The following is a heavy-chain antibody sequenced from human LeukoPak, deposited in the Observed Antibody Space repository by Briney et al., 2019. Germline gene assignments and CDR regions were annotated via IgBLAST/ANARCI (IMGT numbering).Heavy chain of an antibody. CDR3: ARDHSSSWYNYYGMDV. J-gene: IGHJ6*02. D-gene: IGHD6-13*01. CDR2: TYYRSKWYN. CDR1: GDSVSSNSAA. Sequence: SQTLSLTCAISGDSVSSNSAAWNWIRQSPSRGLKWLGRTYYRSKWYNDYAVSVKSRITINPDTSKNQFSLQLNSVTPEDTAVYYCARDHSSSWYNYYGMDVWGQGTTVTVSS. V-gene: IGHV6-1*01.